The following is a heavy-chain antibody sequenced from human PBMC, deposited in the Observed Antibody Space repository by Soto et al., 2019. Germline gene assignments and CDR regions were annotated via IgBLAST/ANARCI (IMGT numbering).Heavy chain of an antibody. CDR1: GFTFSSYG. D-gene: IGHD3-3*01. Sequence: GGSLRLSCAASGFTFSSYGMHWVRQAPGKGLEWVAVISYDGSNKYYADSVKGRFTISRDNSKNTLYLQMNSLRAEDTAVYHSANGLRFLEWVFDPWGQGTLVTGSS. J-gene: IGHJ5*02. V-gene: IGHV3-30*18. CDR3: ANGLRFLEWVFDP. CDR2: ISYDGSNK.